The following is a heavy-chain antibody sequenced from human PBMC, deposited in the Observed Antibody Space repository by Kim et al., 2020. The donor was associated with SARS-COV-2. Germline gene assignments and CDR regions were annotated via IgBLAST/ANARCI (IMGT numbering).Heavy chain of an antibody. J-gene: IGHJ6*02. Sequence: SETLSLTCAVYGGSFSGYYWSWIRQPPGKGLEWIGEINHSGSTNYNPSLKSRVTISVDTSKNQFSLKLSSVTAADTAVYYCAADYVWGSPGSYYYGMDVWGQGTTGTVSS. CDR3: AADYVWGSPGSYYYGMDV. D-gene: IGHD3-16*01. CDR1: GGSFSGYY. CDR2: INHSGST. V-gene: IGHV4-34*01.